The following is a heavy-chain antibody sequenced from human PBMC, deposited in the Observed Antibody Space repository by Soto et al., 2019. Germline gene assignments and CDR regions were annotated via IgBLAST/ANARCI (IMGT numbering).Heavy chain of an antibody. V-gene: IGHV4-34*01. CDR3: ARDKITGLFDY. CDR1: GGSFSGYS. CDR2: INHTGST. J-gene: IGHJ4*02. Sequence: PLETLPLTCAFYGGSFSGYSWTWIRQPPGTGLEWIGEINHTGSTNYNPSLKSRVTISVDTSKNQFSLKLTSVTAADTAVYYCARDKITGLFDYWGQGTLVTVSS. D-gene: IGHD2-8*02.